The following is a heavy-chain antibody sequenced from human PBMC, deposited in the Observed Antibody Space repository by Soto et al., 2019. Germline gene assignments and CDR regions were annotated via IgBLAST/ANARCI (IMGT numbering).Heavy chain of an antibody. CDR2: ISSSSYI. J-gene: IGHJ4*02. Sequence: PGGSLRLSCAASGFTFSSYSMNWVRQAPGKGLEWVSSISSSSYIYYADSVKGRFTISRDNAKNSLYPQMNSLRAEDTAVYYCARVNYYDSSGYYNSFDYWGQGTLVTVSS. CDR3: ARVNYYDSSGYYNSFDY. D-gene: IGHD3-22*01. V-gene: IGHV3-21*01. CDR1: GFTFSSYS.